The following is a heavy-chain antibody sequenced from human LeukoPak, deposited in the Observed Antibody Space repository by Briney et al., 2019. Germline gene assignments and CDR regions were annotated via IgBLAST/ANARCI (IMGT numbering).Heavy chain of an antibody. D-gene: IGHD3-22*01. V-gene: IGHV3-74*01. CDR3: ASNYYDSSGYPDYYYYYYMDV. Sequence: PGGSLRLSCAASGFTFSSYWMHWVRHAPGKGLVWVSRINSDGSSTSYADSVKGRFTISRDNAKNTLYLQMNSLRAEDTAVYYCASNYYDSSGYPDYYYYYYMDVWGKGTTVTVSS. CDR1: GFTFSSYW. CDR2: INSDGSST. J-gene: IGHJ6*03.